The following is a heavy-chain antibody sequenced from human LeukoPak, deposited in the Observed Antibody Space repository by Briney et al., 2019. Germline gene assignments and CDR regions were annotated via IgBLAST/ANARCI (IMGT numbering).Heavy chain of an antibody. CDR2: ISRSGNLR. D-gene: IGHD3-10*01. J-gene: IGHJ4*02. V-gene: IGHV3-48*03. CDR3: ARRTITMVAYFDY. Sequence: PGGSLRLSCVASGFTFSTYEMNWVRQAPGKGLEWLSYISRSGNLREYADSVKGRFTISRDNAKNSLYLQMNSLRAEDTAVYYCARRTITMVAYFDYWGQGTLVTVSS. CDR1: GFTFSTYE.